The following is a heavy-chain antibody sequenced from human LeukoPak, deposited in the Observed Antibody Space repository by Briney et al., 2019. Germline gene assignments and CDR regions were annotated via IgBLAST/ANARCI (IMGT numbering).Heavy chain of an antibody. CDR1: GFTFSTFA. D-gene: IGHD2-8*02. CDR2: IFPSGGEI. Sequence: GGSLRLSCAASGFTFSTFAMSWVRQPPGKGLEWVSSIFPSGGEIHYADSVRGRFTISRDNTKSTLSLQMNSLRAEDTAIYYCATYRQVLLPFESWGQGTLVTVSS. J-gene: IGHJ4*02. CDR3: ATYRQVLLPFES. V-gene: IGHV3-23*01.